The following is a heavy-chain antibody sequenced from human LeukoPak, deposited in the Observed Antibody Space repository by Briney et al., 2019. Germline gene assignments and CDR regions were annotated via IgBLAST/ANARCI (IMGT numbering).Heavy chain of an antibody. J-gene: IGHJ5*02. CDR1: GGSISSSSYY. CDR2: IYYSGST. D-gene: IGHD6-13*01. Sequence: SETLSLTCTVSGGSISSSSYYWGWLRQPPGTGLEWIGSIYYSGSTYYNPSLKSRVTISVDTSKNQFSLKLSSVTAADAAVYYCARDKDGLGSWNWFDPWGQGTLVTVSS. CDR3: ARDKDGLGSWNWFDP. V-gene: IGHV4-39*07.